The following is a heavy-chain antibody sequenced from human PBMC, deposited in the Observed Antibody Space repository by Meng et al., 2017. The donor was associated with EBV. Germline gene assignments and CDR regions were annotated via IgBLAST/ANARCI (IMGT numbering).Heavy chain of an antibody. CDR1: GGNFSSYA. J-gene: IGHJ4*02. Sequence: QVQRVHAGAEVKKPGSSVKVSCKASGGNFSSYAISWVRQAPGQGLEWMGGIIPIFGTANYAQKFQGRVAITADESTSTAYMELSSLRSEDTAVYYCARDPSSSSPYFDYWGQGTLVTVSS. V-gene: IGHV1-69*01. CDR2: IIPIFGTA. D-gene: IGHD6-6*01. CDR3: ARDPSSSSPYFDY.